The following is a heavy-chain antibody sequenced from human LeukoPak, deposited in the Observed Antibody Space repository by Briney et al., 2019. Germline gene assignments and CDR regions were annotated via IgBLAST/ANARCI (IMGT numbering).Heavy chain of an antibody. D-gene: IGHD3-3*01. CDR2: IWYDGSNK. CDR3: ARGDFWGGHHTHIGY. CDR1: GFTFSSYG. Sequence: GGSLRLSCAASGFTFSSYGMHWVRQAPGKGLEWVAVIWYDGSNKYYADSVKGRFTISRDNSKNTLYLQMNSLRAEDTAVYYCARGDFWGGHHTHIGYWGQGTLVTVSS. V-gene: IGHV3-33*01. J-gene: IGHJ4*02.